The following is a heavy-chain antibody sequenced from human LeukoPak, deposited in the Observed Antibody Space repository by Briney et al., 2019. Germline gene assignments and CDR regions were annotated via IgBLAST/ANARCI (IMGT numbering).Heavy chain of an antibody. CDR1: GGTFSSYA. D-gene: IGHD4-11*01. CDR2: IIPIFGTA. V-gene: IGHV1-69*05. CDR3: ATGWDYSAPGYYYYMDV. J-gene: IGHJ6*03. Sequence: SVKVSCKASGGTFSSYAISWVRQAPGQGLEWMGGIIPIFGTANYAQKFQGRVTITTDESTSTAYMELSSLRSEDTAVYYCATGWDYSAPGYYYYMDVWGKGTTVTVSS.